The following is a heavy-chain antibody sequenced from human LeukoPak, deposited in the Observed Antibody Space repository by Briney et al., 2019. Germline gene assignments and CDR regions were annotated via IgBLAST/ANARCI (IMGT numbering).Heavy chain of an antibody. V-gene: IGHV4-38-2*02. CDR1: GYSISSGYY. D-gene: IGHD3-10*01. CDR2: IYHSGST. CDR3: ARDDYGSGSYHLGPNWFDP. J-gene: IGHJ5*02. Sequence: PSETLSLTCAVSGYSISSGYYWGWIRQPPGKGLEWIGSIYHSGSTYYNPSLKSQVTISVDTSKNQFSLKLSSVTAADTAVYYCARDDYGSGSYHLGPNWFDPWGQGTLVTVSS.